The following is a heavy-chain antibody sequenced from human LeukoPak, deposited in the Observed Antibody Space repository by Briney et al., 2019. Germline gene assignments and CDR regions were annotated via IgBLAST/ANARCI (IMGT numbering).Heavy chain of an antibody. CDR3: ARDLFYYDSSGYYYPLGY. J-gene: IGHJ4*02. Sequence: PSETLSLTCSVSGASISSGTYYWAWLRQSPGKGLEWIGYIINHSGTTSYNPSLKSRVTISADTSKNLLSLNLRSVTAADTAVYYCARDLFYYDSSGYYYPLGYWGQGTLVTVSS. D-gene: IGHD3-22*01. CDR2: IINHSGTT. CDR1: GASISSGTYY. V-gene: IGHV4-30-2*06.